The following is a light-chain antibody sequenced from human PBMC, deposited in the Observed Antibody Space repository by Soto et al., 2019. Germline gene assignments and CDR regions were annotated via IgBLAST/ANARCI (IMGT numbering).Light chain of an antibody. CDR3: QQYDNWPPIT. V-gene: IGKV3-15*01. CDR2: GAS. J-gene: IGKJ5*01. Sequence: EVVVTQSPATLSVSTGERATLSCRASQSVSSNLAWYQQKHGQAPRLLIYGASTRATGIPARFSGSGSGTEFTLTISSLQSEDFAVYYCQQYDNWPPITFGQGTRLEI. CDR1: QSVSSN.